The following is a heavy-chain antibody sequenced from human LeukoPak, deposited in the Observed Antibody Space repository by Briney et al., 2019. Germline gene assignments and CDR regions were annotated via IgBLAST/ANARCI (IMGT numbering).Heavy chain of an antibody. CDR3: ARELAYCGGDCWLAFDI. CDR1: GFTFSSYA. J-gene: IGHJ3*02. D-gene: IGHD2-21*01. Sequence: GGSLRLSCAASGFTFSSYAMDWVRQAPGKGLEWVAVISYDGSNKYYADSVKGRFTISRDNSKNTLYLQMNSLRAEDTAVYYCARELAYCGGDCWLAFDIWGLGTMVTVSS. V-gene: IGHV3-30-3*01. CDR2: ISYDGSNK.